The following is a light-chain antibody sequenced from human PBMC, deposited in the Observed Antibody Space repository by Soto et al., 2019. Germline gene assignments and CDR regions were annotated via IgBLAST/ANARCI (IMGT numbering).Light chain of an antibody. Sequence: EVVLTQSPGTLSLSPGERATLSCRASQNVYINSLAWYQQKPGQTPRLLIYGSSTRAAAIPDRFSGSGAGADFGLSSDGLEPEDFAIYYCQQYGDSPLTFGPGTRVD. CDR2: GSS. V-gene: IGKV3-20*01. J-gene: IGKJ3*01. CDR1: QNVYINS. CDR3: QQYGDSPLT.